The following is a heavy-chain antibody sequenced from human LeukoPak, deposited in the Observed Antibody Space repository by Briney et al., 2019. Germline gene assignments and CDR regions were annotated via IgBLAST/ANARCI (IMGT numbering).Heavy chain of an antibody. CDR3: ATARDRNSVYSSLDY. V-gene: IGHV1-2*02. J-gene: IGHJ4*02. CDR2: INPNSGGT. Sequence: ASVKVSCKASGYTFTGYYMHWVRQAPGQGLEWMGWINPNSGGTNYAQKFQGRVTMTRDTSISTADMELSSLRSDDTAVYYCATARDRNSVYSSLDYWGQGTLVTVSS. CDR1: GYTFTGYY. D-gene: IGHD5/OR15-5a*01.